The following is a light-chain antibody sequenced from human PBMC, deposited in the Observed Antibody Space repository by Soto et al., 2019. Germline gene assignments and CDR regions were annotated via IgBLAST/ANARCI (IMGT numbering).Light chain of an antibody. CDR3: QQYNNWPRIT. V-gene: IGKV3D-15*01. J-gene: IGKJ5*01. Sequence: EIVLTQSPATLSSFPGDRVTLSCRASQYINTRFAWYQHRPGQAPRLLIYQASITAGGIPARFSGSGSGTEFTLTISSLQSEDFAVYYCQQYNNWPRITFGQGTQLEI. CDR2: QAS. CDR1: QYINTR.